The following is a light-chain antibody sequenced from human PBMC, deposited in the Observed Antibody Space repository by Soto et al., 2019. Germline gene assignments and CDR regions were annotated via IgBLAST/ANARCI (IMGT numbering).Light chain of an antibody. V-gene: IGLV2-23*01. Sequence: HSALTQPASVSGSPGQSITISCTGTSSDVGSYNLVSWYQQHPGKAPKLMIYEGSKRPSGVSNRFSGSKSGNTASLTISGLQAEDEADYYCCSYAGSHYVFGTGTKVTVL. J-gene: IGLJ1*01. CDR2: EGS. CDR3: CSYAGSHYV. CDR1: SSDVGSYNL.